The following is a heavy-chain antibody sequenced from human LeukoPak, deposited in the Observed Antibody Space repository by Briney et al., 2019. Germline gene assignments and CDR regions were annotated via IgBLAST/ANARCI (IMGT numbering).Heavy chain of an antibody. CDR1: GYTFTSYG. D-gene: IGHD6-13*01. CDR2: ISAYNGNT. J-gene: IGHJ4*02. V-gene: IGHV1-18*01. Sequence: ASVKVSCKASGYTFTSYGISWVRQAPGQGLEWMGWISAYNGNTNYAQKLQGRVTMTTDTSTSTVYMELSSLRSEDTAVYYCARAGIAAAETYFDYWGQGTLVTVSS. CDR3: ARAGIAAAETYFDY.